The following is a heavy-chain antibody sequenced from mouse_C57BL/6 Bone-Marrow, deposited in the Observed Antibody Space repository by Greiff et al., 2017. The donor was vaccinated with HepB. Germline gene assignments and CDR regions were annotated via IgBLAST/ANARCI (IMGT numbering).Heavy chain of an antibody. CDR3: ARDWNYGSSYPYAMDY. D-gene: IGHD1-1*01. V-gene: IGHV5-4*01. CDR2: ISDGGSYT. J-gene: IGHJ4*01. Sequence: EVQGVESGGGLVKPGGSLKLSCAASGFTFSSYAMSWVRQTPEKRLEWVATISDGGSYTYYPDNVKGRFTISRDNAKNNLYLQMSHLKSEDTAMYYCARDWNYGSSYPYAMDYWGQGTSVTVSS. CDR1: GFTFSSYA.